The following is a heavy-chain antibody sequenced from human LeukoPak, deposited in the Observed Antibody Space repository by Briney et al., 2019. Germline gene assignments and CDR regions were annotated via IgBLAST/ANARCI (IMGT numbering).Heavy chain of an antibody. CDR3: ARQAGYYMDV. CDR2: IYTSGST. J-gene: IGHJ6*03. Sequence: PSETLSLTCTVSGGSISSGSYYWSWIRQPAGKGLEWIGHIYTSGSTNYNPSLKSRVTISVDTSKNQFSLKLSSLTAADTAVYYCARQAGYYMDVWGKGTTVTISS. V-gene: IGHV4-61*09. CDR1: GGSISSGSYY.